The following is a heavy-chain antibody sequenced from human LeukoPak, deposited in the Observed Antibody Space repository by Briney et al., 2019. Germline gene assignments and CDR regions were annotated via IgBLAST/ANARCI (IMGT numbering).Heavy chain of an antibody. V-gene: IGHV1-24*01. D-gene: IGHD3-10*01. CDR2: FDPEDGET. Sequence: ASVKVSCKASGYTFTGYYMHWVRQAPGKGLEWMGGFDPEDGETIYAQKFQGRVTMTEDTSTDTAYMELSSLRSEDTAVYYCATVLWFGEIWFDPWGQGTLVTVSS. CDR3: ATVLWFGEIWFDP. J-gene: IGHJ5*02. CDR1: GYTFTGYY.